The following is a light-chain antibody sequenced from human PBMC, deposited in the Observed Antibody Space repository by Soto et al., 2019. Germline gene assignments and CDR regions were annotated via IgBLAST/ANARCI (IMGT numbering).Light chain of an antibody. CDR1: SGHSSYA. CDR3: QTWGAGHVV. Sequence: QLVLTQSPSASASPGASVNLTCTLSSGHSSYAIAWHQQQPEKGPRYLMKVKSDGSHTKGDGIPDRFSGSSSGAERYLTISSPQSEDEADYYCQTWGAGHVVFGGGTKLTVL. J-gene: IGLJ2*01. V-gene: IGLV4-69*01. CDR2: VKSDGSH.